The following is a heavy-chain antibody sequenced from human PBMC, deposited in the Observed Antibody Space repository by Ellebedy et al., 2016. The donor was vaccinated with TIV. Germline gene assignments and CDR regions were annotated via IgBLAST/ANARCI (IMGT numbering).Heavy chain of an antibody. D-gene: IGHD1-7*01. J-gene: IGHJ4*02. Sequence: GGSLRLXXAASGFTFSSYWMSWVRQAPGKGLEWVANIKQDGSEKYYVDSVKGRFTISRDNAKNSLYLQMNSLRAEDTAVYYCAKLGGEFPYYFDYWGQGTLVTVSS. V-gene: IGHV3-7*03. CDR2: IKQDGSEK. CDR3: AKLGGEFPYYFDY. CDR1: GFTFSSYW.